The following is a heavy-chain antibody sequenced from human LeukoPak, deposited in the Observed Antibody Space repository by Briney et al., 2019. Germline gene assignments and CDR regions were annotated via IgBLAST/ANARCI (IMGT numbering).Heavy chain of an antibody. CDR2: VFYTGDT. Sequence: SETLSLTCAVSGASISSFYWSWIRQPPGKGLEWIGYVFYTGDTNYNPSLKSRVTISVDTSKNQFSLKLSSVTAADTAVYYCARASSSWIKFDYWGQGTLVTVSS. CDR1: GASISSFY. J-gene: IGHJ4*02. V-gene: IGHV4-59*01. D-gene: IGHD6-13*01. CDR3: ARASSSWIKFDY.